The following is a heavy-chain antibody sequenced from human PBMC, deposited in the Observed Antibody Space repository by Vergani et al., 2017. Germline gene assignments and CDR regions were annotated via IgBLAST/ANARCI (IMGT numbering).Heavy chain of an antibody. CDR3: AGDTHSWQRADR. CDR1: GVSVTDYN. D-gene: IGHD6-13*01. CDR2: LSTTGGA. J-gene: IGHJ5*02. V-gene: IGHV4-59*02. Sequence: QVKLQESGPGLVKPSETLSLTCHVFGVSVTDYNCNWIRQAPGKGREGIGSLSTTGGATHASHNPSLKSLVSLSVDTSKSQFSLRLTSVTAADSAIYYCAGDTHSWQRADRWGQGLLVSVSS.